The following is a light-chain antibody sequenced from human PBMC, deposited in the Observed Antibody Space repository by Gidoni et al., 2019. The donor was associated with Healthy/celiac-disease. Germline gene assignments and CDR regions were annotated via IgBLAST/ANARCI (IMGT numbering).Light chain of an antibody. CDR1: SSDFGGYNY. CDR2: DVS. J-gene: IGLJ1*01. Sequence: QSALTQPASVTGSPGQSITIYCTGTSSDFGGYNYVSWYQQHPGKAPNLIIYDVSNRPSGVSNRFSGSKSGNTASLTISGLQAEDEADYYCSSYTSSSTQVFGTGTKVTVL. V-gene: IGLV2-14*03. CDR3: SSYTSSSTQV.